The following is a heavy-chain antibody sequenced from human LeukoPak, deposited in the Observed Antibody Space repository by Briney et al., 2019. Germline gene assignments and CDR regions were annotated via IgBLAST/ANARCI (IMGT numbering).Heavy chain of an antibody. J-gene: IGHJ4*02. CDR2: IPNSGST. V-gene: IGHV4-59*01. D-gene: IGHD3-22*01. Sequence: SETLSPTCTVSGGSISSYYWSWIRQPPGKGLEWIGYIPNSGSTKNNPSLKSRLTMSIDTSKNQFSLRLNSVTAADTAVYYCARAGSGYSFDNWGQGKLVTVSS. CDR3: ARAGSGYSFDN. CDR1: GGSISSYY.